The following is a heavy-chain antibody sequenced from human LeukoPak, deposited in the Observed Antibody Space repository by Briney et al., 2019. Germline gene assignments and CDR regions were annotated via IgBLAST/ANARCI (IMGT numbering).Heavy chain of an antibody. Sequence: GRSLRLSCAASGFTFSSYAMRWVRQAPGKGLEWVAVVSSIGRNTYYTGSVKGRFTIPRDHSENTLYLQMNSLRPEDTAVYYCARAAGDGDNLRKYNCFMDVWGKGTTVTVSS. J-gene: IGHJ6*04. CDR3: ARAAGDGDNLRKYNCFMDV. CDR1: GFTFSSYA. V-gene: IGHV3-30*10. D-gene: IGHD5-24*01. CDR2: VSSIGRNT.